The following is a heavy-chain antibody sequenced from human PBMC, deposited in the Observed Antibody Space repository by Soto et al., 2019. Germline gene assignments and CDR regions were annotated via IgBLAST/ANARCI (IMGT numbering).Heavy chain of an antibody. Sequence: QVQLVQSGAEVKKPGASVKVSCKASGYTFTGYYMHWVRQAPGQGLEWMGWINPNSGGTNYAQKFQGWVTMTRDTSISTAYMELSRLRSDDTAVYYCARAGDDSSGYSLWGFDYWGQGTLVTVSS. CDR2: INPNSGGT. J-gene: IGHJ4*02. D-gene: IGHD3-22*01. V-gene: IGHV1-2*04. CDR3: ARAGDDSSGYSLWGFDY. CDR1: GYTFTGYY.